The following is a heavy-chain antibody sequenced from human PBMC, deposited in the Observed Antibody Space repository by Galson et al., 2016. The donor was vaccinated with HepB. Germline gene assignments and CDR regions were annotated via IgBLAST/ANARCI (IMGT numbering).Heavy chain of an antibody. V-gene: IGHV2-5*02. CDR3: AHLTPVSLGRGPTDFDS. CDR2: IYWDEDQ. Sequence: PALVKPKQTRTLPCPVSGLSRNTSGVGVGWIRQPPGQALEWLGVIYWDEDQRHRPSLRRRLSITRDTSKNQVVLTMTNVHPGDTAPFYCAHLTPVSLGRGPTDFDSWGQGTLVTVSS. D-gene: IGHD3-10*01. CDR1: GLSRNTSGVG. J-gene: IGHJ4*02.